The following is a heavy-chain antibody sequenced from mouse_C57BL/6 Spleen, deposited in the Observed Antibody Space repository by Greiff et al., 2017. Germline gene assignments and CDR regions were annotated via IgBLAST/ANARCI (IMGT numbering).Heavy chain of an antibody. CDR3: ARRIDRAWFAY. D-gene: IGHD3-2*01. CDR1: GYTFTDYN. Sequence: VQLQQSVPELVKPGASVKIPYKASGYTFTDYNMDWLKHSHGKSLEWLGDINPNNGGTIYKQKFKAKATLTVDKSSSTAYMELRSLTSQDTAVYYCARRIDRAWFAYWGQGTLVTISA. CDR2: INPNNGGT. V-gene: IGHV1-18*01. J-gene: IGHJ3*01.